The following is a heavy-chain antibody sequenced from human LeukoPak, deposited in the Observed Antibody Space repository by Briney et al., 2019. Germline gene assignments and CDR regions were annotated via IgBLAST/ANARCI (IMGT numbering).Heavy chain of an antibody. CDR1: GYTFTSYY. Sequence: GASVKVSCKASGYTFTSYYMHWVRQAPGQGLEWMGIINPSGGSTSYAQKFQGRVTMTRDTSISTAYMELSRLRSDDTAVYYCARLENSPNHCSGGSCYGWFDPWGQGTLVTVSS. D-gene: IGHD2-15*01. CDR3: ARLENSPNHCSGGSCYGWFDP. V-gene: IGHV1-46*01. CDR2: INPSGGST. J-gene: IGHJ5*02.